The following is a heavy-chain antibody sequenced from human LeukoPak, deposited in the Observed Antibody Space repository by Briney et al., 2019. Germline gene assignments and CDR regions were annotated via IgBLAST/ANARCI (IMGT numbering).Heavy chain of an antibody. Sequence: SETLSLTCTVSGGSISSYYWSWIRQPPGKGLEWIGYIYDSGSTNYNPSLKSRVTISVDTSKNQFSLKLSSVTAADTAVYYCARGGCGYDSFYYYGMDVWGQGTTVTVSS. CDR2: IYDSGST. CDR1: GGSISSYY. J-gene: IGHJ6*02. V-gene: IGHV4-59*01. CDR3: ARGGCGYDSFYYYGMDV. D-gene: IGHD5-12*01.